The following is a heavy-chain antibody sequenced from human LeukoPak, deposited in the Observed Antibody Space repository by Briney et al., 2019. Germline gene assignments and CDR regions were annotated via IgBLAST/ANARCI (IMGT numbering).Heavy chain of an antibody. D-gene: IGHD6-13*01. V-gene: IGHV1-8*01. CDR1: GYTFTSYD. Sequence: ASVKVSCKASGYTFTSYDINWVRQATGQGLEWMGWMNPNSGNTGYAQKFQGRVTMTRNTSISTAYTELSSLRSEDTAVYYCVSKQQLVRGGHYSDGMDGWGQGTTVTVSS. CDR2: MNPNSGNT. CDR3: VSKQQLVRGGHYSDGMDG. J-gene: IGHJ6*02.